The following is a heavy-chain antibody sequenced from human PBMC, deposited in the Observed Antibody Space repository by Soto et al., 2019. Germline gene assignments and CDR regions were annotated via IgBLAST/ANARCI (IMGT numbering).Heavy chain of an antibody. CDR2: ISAYNGNT. J-gene: IGHJ6*02. CDR3: ARDLGDIVVVPAASPDGMDV. V-gene: IGHV1-18*01. CDR1: GYTFTSYG. Sequence: ASVKVSCKASGYTFTSYGISWVLQAPGQGLEWMGWISAYNGNTNYAQKLQGRVTMTTDTSTSTAYMELRSLRSDDTAVYYCARDLGDIVVVPAASPDGMDVWGQGTTVTVSS. D-gene: IGHD2-2*01.